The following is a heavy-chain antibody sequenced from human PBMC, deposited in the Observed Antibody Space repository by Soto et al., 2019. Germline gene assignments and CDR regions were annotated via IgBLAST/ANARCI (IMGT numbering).Heavy chain of an antibody. CDR2: ISWISDTI. V-gene: IGHV3-9*01. CDR1: GFTFDDYA. Sequence: EVPLVESGGGLVQPGRSLRLSCAASGFTFDDYAMHWVRQAPGKGLEWVSGISWISDTIAYADSVKGRFTISRDNAKNSLYVQMDSLRAEDTALYYCAKGIAAFFDAFDIWGQGTMVTVSS. J-gene: IGHJ3*02. D-gene: IGHD6-13*01. CDR3: AKGIAAFFDAFDI.